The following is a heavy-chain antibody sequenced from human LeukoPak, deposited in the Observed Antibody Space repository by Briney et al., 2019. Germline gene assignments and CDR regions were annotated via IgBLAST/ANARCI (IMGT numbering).Heavy chain of an antibody. CDR1: GRTFSSSA. D-gene: IGHD1-14*01. Sequence: SVKVSCKTSGRTFSSSAITWVRQAPGQGLECMGRITPDLNITTYAQKFQGRVTITADTSSSTSYMELSSLRSEETAVYYCAKDQGRTAPPPYDLDVGGQGTTVIVS. V-gene: IGHV1-69*04. J-gene: IGHJ6*02. CDR3: AKDQGRTAPPPYDLDV. CDR2: ITPDLNIT.